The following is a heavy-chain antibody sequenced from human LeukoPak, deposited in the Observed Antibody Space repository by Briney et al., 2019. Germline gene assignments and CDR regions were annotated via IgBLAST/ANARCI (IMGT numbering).Heavy chain of an antibody. CDR2: VSGFSGNT. Sequence: ASVKVSCKASGYTFTNYGFSWVRQAPGQGLEWMGWVSGFSGNTNYAQKLQGRVTMTTDTSTSTAYMELESLRSDDTAVYYCARDLSRYCTNGVCSYYYYYGMDVWGQGTTVTVSS. D-gene: IGHD2-8*01. CDR1: GYTFTNYG. CDR3: ARDLSRYCTNGVCSYYYYYGMDV. J-gene: IGHJ6*02. V-gene: IGHV1-18*01.